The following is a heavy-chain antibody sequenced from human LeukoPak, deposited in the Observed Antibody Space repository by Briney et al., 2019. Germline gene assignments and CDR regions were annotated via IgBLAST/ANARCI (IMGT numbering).Heavy chain of an antibody. Sequence: PGGSLRLSCAASGFTFSSYAMSWVRQAAGKGLEWVSAISGSGGSTYYADSVKGRFTISRDNSKNTLYLQMNSLRAEDTAVYYCAKDLQLGIVVVTAIYFDYWGQGTLVTVSS. CDR1: GFTFSSYA. D-gene: IGHD2-21*02. CDR3: AKDLQLGIVVVTAIYFDY. V-gene: IGHV3-23*01. CDR2: ISGSGGST. J-gene: IGHJ4*02.